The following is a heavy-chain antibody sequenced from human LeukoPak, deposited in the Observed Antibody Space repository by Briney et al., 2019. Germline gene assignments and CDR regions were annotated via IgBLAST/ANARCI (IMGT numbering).Heavy chain of an antibody. CDR2: IYYSGST. J-gene: IGHJ4*02. Sequence: KPSEALSLTCTVSGGSISSYYWSWIRQPPGKGLEWIGNIYYSGSTNYNPSLKSRVTISVDTSKNQFSLKLSSVTAADTAVYYCARSGDYGDPYYFDYWGQGTLVTVST. D-gene: IGHD4-17*01. CDR1: GGSISSYY. V-gene: IGHV4-59*01. CDR3: ARSGDYGDPYYFDY.